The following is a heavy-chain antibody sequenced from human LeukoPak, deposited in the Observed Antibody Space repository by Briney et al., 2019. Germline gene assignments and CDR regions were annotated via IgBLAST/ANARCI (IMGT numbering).Heavy chain of an antibody. CDR2: IYYSGST. J-gene: IGHJ4*02. V-gene: IGHV4-59*08. D-gene: IGHD6-13*01. CDR1: GGSISSYY. CDR3: ARLLVAAAGHYYFDY. Sequence: SETLSLTCTASGGSISSYYWSWIRQPPGKGLEWIGYIYYSGSTNYNPSLKSRVTISVDTSKNQFSLKLSSVTAADTAVYYCARLLVAAAGHYYFDYWGQGTLVTVSS.